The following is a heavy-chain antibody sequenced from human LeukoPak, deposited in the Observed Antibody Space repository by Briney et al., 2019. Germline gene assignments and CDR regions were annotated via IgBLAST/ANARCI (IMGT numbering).Heavy chain of an antibody. V-gene: IGHV4-38-2*02. J-gene: IGHJ3*02. D-gene: IGHD3-10*01. CDR2: IYHSGST. CDR1: GYSISSGYY. CDR3: AKSNGYGLVDI. Sequence: ASETLSLTCTVSGYSISSGYYWGWIRQPPGKGLEWIGSIYHSGSTYYNPSLKSRVTISLDTSRNQFSLKLNSVTAADTAVYYCAKSNGYGLVDIWGQGTMVTVSS.